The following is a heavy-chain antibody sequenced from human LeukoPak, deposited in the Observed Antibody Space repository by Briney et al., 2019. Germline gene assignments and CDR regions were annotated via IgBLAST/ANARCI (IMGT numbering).Heavy chain of an antibody. V-gene: IGHV3-73*01. J-gene: IGHJ6*04. CDR3: TRTQGYYGMDV. Sequence: GGSLRLSCAASGFTFSGSAMHWVRQASGKGLEWVGRIRTKANSYATAYAASVKGRFTIPRGDSKNTAYLQMNSLKTEDTAVYYCTRTQGYYGMDVWGKGTTVTVSS. CDR1: GFTFSGSA. CDR2: IRTKANSYAT.